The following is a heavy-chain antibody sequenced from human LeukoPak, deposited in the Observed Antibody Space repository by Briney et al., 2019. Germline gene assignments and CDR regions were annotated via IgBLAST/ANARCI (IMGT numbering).Heavy chain of an antibody. CDR2: IRSDGSNT. V-gene: IGHV3-30*02. D-gene: IGHD1-26*01. CDR1: GFTFSKYG. J-gene: IGHJ4*02. CDR3: AREGVGAGVDY. Sequence: GGSLRLSCAASGFTFSKYGMHWVRQTPGKGLEWVAFIRSDGSNTHYADSVKGRFTISRDNAKKSLFLQMSSLRAEDTAVYYCAREGVGAGVDYWGQGTLVTVSS.